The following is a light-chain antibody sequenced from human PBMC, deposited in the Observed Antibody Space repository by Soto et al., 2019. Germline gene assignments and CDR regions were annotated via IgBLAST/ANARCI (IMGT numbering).Light chain of an antibody. J-gene: IGLJ2*01. CDR3: HVWDSSSVI. CDR1: KIGSKK. CDR2: RDS. V-gene: IGLV3-9*01. Sequence: SYELTQPLSVSVALGQTARITCGANKIGSKKVHWYHQKPGQAPVLVIYRDSSRPSGIPERFSGSNSGNTATLTISRAQAGDEADYYCHVWDSSSVIFGGGTKLTVL.